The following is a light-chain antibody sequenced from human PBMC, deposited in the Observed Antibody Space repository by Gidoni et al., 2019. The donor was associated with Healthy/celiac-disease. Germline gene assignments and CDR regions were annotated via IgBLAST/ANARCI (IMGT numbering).Light chain of an antibody. CDR1: QSVSSN. V-gene: IGKV3-15*01. CDR3: QQYNYWPPYT. J-gene: IGKJ2*01. Sequence: EIVMTQSPATLSVSPGERATLSCRARQSVSSNLAGYQQKPGQAPRILIYGASTRATGIPARLSGSGCGTEFTLTISSLQYEDFAVYYCQQYNYWPPYTFGQGTKLEIK. CDR2: GAS.